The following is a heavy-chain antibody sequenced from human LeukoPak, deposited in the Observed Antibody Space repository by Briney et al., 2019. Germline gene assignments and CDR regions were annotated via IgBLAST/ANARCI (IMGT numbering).Heavy chain of an antibody. J-gene: IGHJ4*02. CDR2: ISVYNGNT. V-gene: IGHV1-18*04. CDR1: GYTFNRHG. Sequence: ASVKVSCKASGYTFNRHGINWVRQAPGQGLEWMGWISVYNGNTNYAQKFQGRVTMTTDTSTSTAYLELRSLRSNDTAMYYCARDREVATELGFRGQGTLVTVSS. CDR3: ARDREVATELGF. D-gene: IGHD5-12*01.